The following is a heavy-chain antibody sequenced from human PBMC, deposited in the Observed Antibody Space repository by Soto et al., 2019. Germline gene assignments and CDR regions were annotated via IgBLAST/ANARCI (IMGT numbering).Heavy chain of an antibody. CDR2: INPSDGSA. D-gene: IGHD6-13*01. CDR1: GYTFTSYY. J-gene: IGHJ3*02. Sequence: ASVKVSCKASGYTFTSYYMHWVRQAPGQGLEWMAIINPSDGSASYAQKLQGRVTMTRDTSTSTVYLELSSLRSEDTAVYYCSRGRGISTWPNAFDIWGQGTMVTVSS. CDR3: SRGRGISTWPNAFDI. V-gene: IGHV1-46*04.